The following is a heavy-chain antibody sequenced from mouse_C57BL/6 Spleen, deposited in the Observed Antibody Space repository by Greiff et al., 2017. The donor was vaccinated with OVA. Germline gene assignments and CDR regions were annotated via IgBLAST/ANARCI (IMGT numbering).Heavy chain of an antibody. J-gene: IGHJ1*03. CDR3: ARYGGNWYFDV. CDR2: IRNKANGYTT. V-gene: IGHV7-3*01. D-gene: IGHD1-1*02. CDR1: GFTFTDYY. Sequence: EVQGVESGGGLVQPGGSLSLSCAASGFTFTDYYMSWVRQPPGKALEWLGFIRNKANGYTTEYSASVKGRFTISRDNSQSILYLQMNALRAEDSATYYCARYGGNWYFDVWGTGTTVTVSS.